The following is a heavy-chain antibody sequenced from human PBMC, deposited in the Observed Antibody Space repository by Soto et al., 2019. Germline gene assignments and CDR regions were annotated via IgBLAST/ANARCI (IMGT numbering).Heavy chain of an antibody. D-gene: IGHD3-3*01. CDR3: AREIFGVIISGGRDAFDI. J-gene: IGHJ3*02. CDR2: IIPIFGTA. V-gene: IGHV1-69*01. CDR1: GGTFSTYV. Sequence: QVQLVQSGAEVKKPGSSVKVSCKASGGTFSTYVISWVRQAPGQGLEWMGGIIPIFGTAKYAQKFQGRVTITADDSTSTAYMELSSLRSEDTAVYYCAREIFGVIISGGRDAFDIWGQGTMVTVSS.